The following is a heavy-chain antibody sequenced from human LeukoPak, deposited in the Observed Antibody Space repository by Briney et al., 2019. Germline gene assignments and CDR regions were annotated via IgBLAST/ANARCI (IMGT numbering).Heavy chain of an antibody. CDR1: GFTFSNYR. D-gene: IGHD5-12*01. Sequence: GGSLRLSCAASGFTFSNYRMYWVRQAPGKGLVWVPRIKNDGSSTDYADSVKGRFTISRDNAKNTLYLQTNSLRAEDTAVYYCARDSGYDSTFYGMDVWGQGTTVTVSS. CDR2: IKNDGSST. CDR3: ARDSGYDSTFYGMDV. V-gene: IGHV3-74*01. J-gene: IGHJ6*02.